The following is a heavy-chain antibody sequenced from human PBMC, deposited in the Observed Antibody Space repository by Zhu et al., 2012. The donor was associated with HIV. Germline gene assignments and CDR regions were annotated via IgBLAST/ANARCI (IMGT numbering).Heavy chain of an antibody. V-gene: IGHV4-34*01. CDR2: INHSGST. J-gene: IGHJ3*02. CDR3: ASLDYYDSGGYYYAAFDI. D-gene: IGHD3-22*01. CDR1: GGSFSGYY. Sequence: QVHLQQWGAGLLKPSETLSLTCAVYGGSFSGYYWNWIRQPPGKGLEWIGEINHSGSTNYNPSLKSRVTISVDMSKNQFSLKLSSVTAADTAVYYCASLDYYDSGGYYYAAFDIWGQGTMVTVSS.